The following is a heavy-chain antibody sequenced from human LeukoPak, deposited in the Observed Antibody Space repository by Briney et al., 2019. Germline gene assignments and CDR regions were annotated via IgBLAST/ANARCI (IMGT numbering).Heavy chain of an antibody. CDR1: GYTFTSYD. CDR3: ARGGPYYYDSSVDY. V-gene: IGHV1-8*01. D-gene: IGHD3-22*01. J-gene: IGHJ4*02. CDR2: MNPNSGNT. Sequence: ASVKVSCKASGYTFTSYDINWVRQATGQGLEWMGWMNPNSGNTGYAQKFQGRVTTTRNTSISTAYMELSSLRSEDTAVYYCARGGPYYYDSSVDYWGQGTLVTVSS.